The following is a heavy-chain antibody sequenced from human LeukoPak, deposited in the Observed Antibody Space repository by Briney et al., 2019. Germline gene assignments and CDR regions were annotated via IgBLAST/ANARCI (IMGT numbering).Heavy chain of an antibody. V-gene: IGHV3-23*01. CDR2: ISGSGGSA. CDR3: AKEKSDCSSTSCYSAFDY. J-gene: IGHJ4*02. D-gene: IGHD2-2*01. CDR1: GFTFSGYA. Sequence: QAGGSLRLSCAASGFTFSGYAMSWVRQAPGKGLEWVSAISGSGGSAYYADSVKGRFTISRDNSKNTLYLQMNSLRAEDTAVYYCAKEKSDCSSTSCYSAFDYWGQGTLVTVSS.